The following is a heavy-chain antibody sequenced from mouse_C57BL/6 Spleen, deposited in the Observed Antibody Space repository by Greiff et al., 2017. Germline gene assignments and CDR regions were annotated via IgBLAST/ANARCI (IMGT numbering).Heavy chain of an antibody. CDR2: IHPNSGST. CDR3: ARCGYYGNYGDY. J-gene: IGHJ2*01. V-gene: IGHV1-64*01. Sequence: QVQLQQPGAELVKPGASVKLSCKASGYTFTSYWMHWVKQRPGQGLEWIGMIHPNSGSTNYNEKFKSKATLTVDKSSSTAYMQLSSLTSEDSAVYYCARCGYYGNYGDYWGQGTTLTVSS. D-gene: IGHD2-1*01. CDR1: GYTFTSYW.